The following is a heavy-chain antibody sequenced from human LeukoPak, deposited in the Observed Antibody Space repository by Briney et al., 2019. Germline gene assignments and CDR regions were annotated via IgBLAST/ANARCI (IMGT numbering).Heavy chain of an antibody. CDR3: AREKISGSLDY. D-gene: IGHD1-26*01. V-gene: IGHV3-7*01. Sequence: LPGGSLRLSCAASGFTFSSYWMSWVRQAPGKGLEWVANIKQDGSEKYYVDSVKGRFTISRDNTKNSLYLQMNSLRAEDTAVYYCAREKISGSLDYWGQGTLVTVSS. CDR2: IKQDGSEK. CDR1: GFTFSSYW. J-gene: IGHJ4*02.